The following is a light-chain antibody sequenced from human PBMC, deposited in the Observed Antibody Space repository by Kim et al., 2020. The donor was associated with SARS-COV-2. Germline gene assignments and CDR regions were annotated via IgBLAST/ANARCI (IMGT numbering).Light chain of an antibody. CDR2: KAS. CDR1: QSISSW. Sequence: SASVGDRVTITCRASQSISSWLAWYQQKPGKAPKLLIYKASSLESGVPSRFSGSGSGTEFTLTISSLQPDDFATYYCQQYNSDLTFGGGTKVDIK. CDR3: QQYNSDLT. V-gene: IGKV1-5*03. J-gene: IGKJ4*01.